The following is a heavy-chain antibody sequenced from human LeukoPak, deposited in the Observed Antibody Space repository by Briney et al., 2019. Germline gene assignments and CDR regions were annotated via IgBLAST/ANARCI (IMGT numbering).Heavy chain of an antibody. Sequence: GESLKISCKSSGYSFTSYWIGWVRQMPGKGLEWMGIIYPGDSDTKYSPSFQGQVTISADKSISTAYLQWSSLKASDTARYYCARGSLASSGGSFFDYWGQGTLVTVSS. V-gene: IGHV5-51*01. CDR2: IYPGDSDT. J-gene: IGHJ4*02. CDR1: GYSFTSYW. D-gene: IGHD2-15*01. CDR3: ARGSLASSGGSFFDY.